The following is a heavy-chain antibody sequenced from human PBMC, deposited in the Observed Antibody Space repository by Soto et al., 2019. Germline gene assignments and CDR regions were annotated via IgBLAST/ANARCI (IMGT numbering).Heavy chain of an antibody. CDR2: ISYDGSNK. Sequence: PGGSLRLSCAASGFTFSSYVMHWVRQAPGKGLEWVAVISYDGSNKYYADSVKGRFTISRDNSKNTLYLQMNSLRAEDTAVYYCAKDSYDFWSGYLPPYYYYYYGMDVWGQGTTVTVSS. D-gene: IGHD3-3*01. J-gene: IGHJ6*02. CDR1: GFTFSSYV. CDR3: AKDSYDFWSGYLPPYYYYYYGMDV. V-gene: IGHV3-30*18.